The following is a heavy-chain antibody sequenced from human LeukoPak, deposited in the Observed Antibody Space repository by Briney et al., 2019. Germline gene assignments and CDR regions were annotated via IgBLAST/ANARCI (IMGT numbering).Heavy chain of an antibody. CDR2: INAGNGNT. D-gene: IGHD5-12*01. CDR3: ARDQSGYDYFNSFDP. J-gene: IGHJ5*02. CDR1: GYTFTSYA. V-gene: IGHV1-3*01. Sequence: ASVKVSFKASGYTFTSYAMHWVRQAPGQRLEWMGWINAGNGNTKYSQKFQGRVTITRDTSASTAYMELSSLRSEDTAVYYCARDQSGYDYFNSFDPWGQGTLVTVSS.